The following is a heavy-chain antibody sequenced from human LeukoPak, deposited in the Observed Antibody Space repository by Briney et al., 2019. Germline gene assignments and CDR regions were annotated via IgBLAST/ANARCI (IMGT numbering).Heavy chain of an antibody. CDR1: GFTFSGSA. Sequence: PGGSLRLSCAASGFTFSGSATHWVRQASGKGLEWVGRIRSKANSYATAYAASVKGGFTISRDDSKNTAYLQMNSLKTEDTAVYYCTRIKWELLSIAFDIWGQGTMVTVSS. J-gene: IGHJ3*02. CDR2: IRSKANSYAT. D-gene: IGHD1-26*01. V-gene: IGHV3-73*01. CDR3: TRIKWELLSIAFDI.